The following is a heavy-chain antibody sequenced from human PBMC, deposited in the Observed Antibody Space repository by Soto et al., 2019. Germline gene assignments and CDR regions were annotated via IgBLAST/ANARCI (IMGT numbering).Heavy chain of an antibody. CDR1: GYPVPSYG. J-gene: IGHJ6*02. V-gene: IGHV1-18*04. Sequence: QVPLVQSGAEVKKPGASVTISCKASGYPVPSYGFSWVRQAAAQGLQWIGRISAYDGNTEYAQNVEGRVTMPADTSTGTAYMELRGLRSDDTAVYFCARHSTPFGVVSRKPGAHNYGMDVWGQGTTVTVSS. D-gene: IGHD3-3*01. CDR3: ARHSTPFGVVSRKPGAHNYGMDV. CDR2: ISAYDGNT.